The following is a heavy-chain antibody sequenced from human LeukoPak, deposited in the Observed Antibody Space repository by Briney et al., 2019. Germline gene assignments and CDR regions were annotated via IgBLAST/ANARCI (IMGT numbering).Heavy chain of an antibody. V-gene: IGHV3-23*01. D-gene: IGHD3-16*01. CDR2: VTTSGGPT. Sequence: PGGSLRLSCAASGFXFSSYAISWVRQAPGKGLEWVSAVTTSGGPTYYADSVKGRFTISRDNSKNTLDLQMNSLRAEDTAVYYCARDLGPRWYFDLWGRGTLVTVSS. CDR1: GFXFSSYA. J-gene: IGHJ2*01. CDR3: ARDLGPRWYFDL.